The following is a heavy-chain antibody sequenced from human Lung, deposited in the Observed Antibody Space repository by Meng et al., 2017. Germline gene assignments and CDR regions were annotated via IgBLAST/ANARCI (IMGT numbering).Heavy chain of an antibody. D-gene: IGHD4-11*01. CDR1: GGSLSDHY. Sequence: VHPRLWGAVWVRPAEARSLSWVFSGGSLSDHYCRWIRLAARKRLEWIGEINHSGSTNYNPSLESRATISVDTSQINLSLKLSSVTAADSAVYYCARGPTTMAHDFDYWGQGTLVTVSS. CDR3: ARGPTTMAHDFDY. CDR2: INHSGST. V-gene: IGHV4-34*01. J-gene: IGHJ4*02.